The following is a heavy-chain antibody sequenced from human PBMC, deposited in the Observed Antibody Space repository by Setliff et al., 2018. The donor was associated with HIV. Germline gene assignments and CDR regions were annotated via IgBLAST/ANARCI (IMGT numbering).Heavy chain of an antibody. CDR3: ARGHLDYNFWDEVLGNWFDP. V-gene: IGHV1-8*02. CDR2: MNPNSGNT. J-gene: IGHJ5*02. D-gene: IGHD3-3*01. CDR1: GYTFTNYD. Sequence: ASVKVSCRASGYTFTNYDINWVRQAPGQGLEWMGWMNPNSGNTGYAQKFQGRVTMTRNTSIRTAYMELSSLRSEDTAVYYCARGHLDYNFWDEVLGNWFDPWGQGTLVTVSS.